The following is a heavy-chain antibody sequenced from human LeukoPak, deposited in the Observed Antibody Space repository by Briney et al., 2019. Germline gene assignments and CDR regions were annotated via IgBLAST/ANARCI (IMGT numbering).Heavy chain of an antibody. V-gene: IGHV4-34*01. CDR2: INHSGST. CDR3: ARGFFSLRSPGLPYFDH. CDR1: GGPFSDYY. D-gene: IGHD5/OR15-5a*01. Sequence: SETLSLTCAVSGGPFSDYYWTWIRQPPGKGLQWIGEINHSGSTNYDPSLKSRVLISVDTSKNQFSLKVTSVTAADTAVYCCARGFFSLRSPGLPYFDHWGQGALVTVSS. J-gene: IGHJ4*02.